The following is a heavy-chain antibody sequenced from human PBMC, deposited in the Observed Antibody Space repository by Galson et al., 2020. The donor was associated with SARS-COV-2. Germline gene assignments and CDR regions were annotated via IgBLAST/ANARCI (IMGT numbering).Heavy chain of an antibody. CDR2: IYYSGST. CDR1: GGSISSGGYY. V-gene: IGHV4-31*03. CDR3: ARAGGFGGRGVDY. Sequence: ASETLSLTCTVSGGSISSGGYYWSWIRQHPGKGLEWIGYIYYSGSTYYNPSLKSRVTISVDTTKNQFSLKLSSVTAADTAVYYWARAGGFGGRGVDYWGRGSLVTVSS. D-gene: IGHD3-10*01. J-gene: IGHJ4*02.